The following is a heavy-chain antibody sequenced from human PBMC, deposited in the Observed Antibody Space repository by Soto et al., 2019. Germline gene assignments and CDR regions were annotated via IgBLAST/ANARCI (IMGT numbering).Heavy chain of an antibody. CDR3: ASSVLVTARFDY. D-gene: IGHD2-21*02. CDR1: GFTFSDYF. CDR2: ISNTGSTV. J-gene: IGHJ4*02. V-gene: IGHV3-11*01. Sequence: PGGSLRLSCAASGFTFSDYFTNWIRQAPGKGLEWVSYISNTGSTVYYADSVKGRFTISRDNAKNSLFLQMNSLRAEDTAVYYCASSVLVTARFDYWGQGTPVTVSS.